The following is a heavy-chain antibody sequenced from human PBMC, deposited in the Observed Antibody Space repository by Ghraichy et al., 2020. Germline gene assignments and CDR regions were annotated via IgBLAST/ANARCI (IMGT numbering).Heavy chain of an antibody. CDR3: ARDRVDTAIRRNYYYYGMDV. J-gene: IGHJ6*02. CDR2: ISYDGSNK. D-gene: IGHD5-18*01. V-gene: IGHV3-30*04. Sequence: SLRLSCAASGFTFSSYAMHWVRQAPGKGLEWVAVISYDGSNKYYADSVKGRFTISRDNSKNTLYLQMNSLRAEDTAVYYCARDRVDTAIRRNYYYYGMDVWGQGTTVTVSS. CDR1: GFTFSSYA.